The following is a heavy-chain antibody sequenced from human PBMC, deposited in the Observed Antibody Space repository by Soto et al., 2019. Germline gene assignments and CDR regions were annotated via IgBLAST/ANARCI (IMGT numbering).Heavy chain of an antibody. Sequence: TSETLSLTCTVSGGSISSGDYYWSWIRQPPGKGLEWIGYIYYSGSTYYNPSLKSRVTISVDTSKNQFSLKLSSVTAADTAVYYCARRFLEWNSCWFDPWGQGTLVTSPQ. CDR2: IYYSGST. J-gene: IGHJ5*02. CDR3: ARRFLEWNSCWFDP. CDR1: GGSISSGDYY. V-gene: IGHV4-30-4*01. D-gene: IGHD3-3*01.